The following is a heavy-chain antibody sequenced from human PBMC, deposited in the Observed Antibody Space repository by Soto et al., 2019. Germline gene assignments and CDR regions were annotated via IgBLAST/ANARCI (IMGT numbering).Heavy chain of an antibody. Sequence: QVQLQESGPGLVKPSQTLSLTCTVSGASISSGDYYWTWIRQPPGKGLEWIGSIYYSGSTYYNPSLKSRVTISVDTSNYQFSPKLSSVTAADTAVYYCATASYDSSTYYLDYWGQGTLVTVSS. V-gene: IGHV4-30-4*01. CDR2: IYYSGST. D-gene: IGHD3-22*01. J-gene: IGHJ4*02. CDR3: ATASYDSSTYYLDY. CDR1: GASISSGDYY.